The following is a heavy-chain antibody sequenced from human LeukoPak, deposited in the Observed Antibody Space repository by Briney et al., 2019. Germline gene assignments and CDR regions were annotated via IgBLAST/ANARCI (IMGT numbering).Heavy chain of an antibody. J-gene: IGHJ6*03. CDR3: ARIVVVPAASIGVYYYYYMDV. D-gene: IGHD2-2*01. CDR1: GGSISSYY. V-gene: IGHV4-4*09. Sequence: SETLSLTCTVSGGSISSYYWSWIRQPPGKGLEWIGYIYTSGSTNYNPSLKSRVTISVDTSKNQLSLKLSSVTAADTAVYYCARIVVVPAASIGVYYYYYMDVWGKGTTVTVSS. CDR2: IYTSGST.